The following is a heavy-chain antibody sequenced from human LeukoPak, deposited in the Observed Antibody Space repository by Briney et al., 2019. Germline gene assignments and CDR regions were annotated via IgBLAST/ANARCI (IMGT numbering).Heavy chain of an antibody. J-gene: IGHJ4*02. Sequence: RGSLRLPCTASGFPFIEYSMHWVRQVPGKGLEWISYIVINKGNTKYAGSVRSRFTISADKAKNSLYVQMNSLRLEDTAVYYCARDHNYAFDSWGEGTLVSVAS. CDR1: GFPFIEYS. D-gene: IGHD1-1*01. CDR2: IVINKGNT. CDR3: ARDHNYAFDS. V-gene: IGHV3-48*01.